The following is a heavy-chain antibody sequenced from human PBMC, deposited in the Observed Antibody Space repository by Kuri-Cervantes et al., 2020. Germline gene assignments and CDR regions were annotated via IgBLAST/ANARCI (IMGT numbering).Heavy chain of an antibody. CDR1: SGSMSSHY. CDR2: IYYSGST. J-gene: IGHJ2*01. D-gene: IGHD5-24*01. V-gene: IGHV4-59*11. CDR3: ARDSRDGYNFWYFDL. Sequence: ESLKISCTVSSGSMSSHYWTWIRQSPGKGLEWIGYIYYSGSTNYNPSLKSRVTISVDTSKNQFPLKLSSVTAADTAVYYCARDSRDGYNFWYFDLWGRGTLVTVSS.